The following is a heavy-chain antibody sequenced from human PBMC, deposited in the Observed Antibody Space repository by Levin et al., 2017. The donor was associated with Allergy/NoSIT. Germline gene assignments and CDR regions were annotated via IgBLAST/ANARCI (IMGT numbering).Heavy chain of an antibody. Sequence: SETLSLTCTVSGGSISSYYWSWIRQPPGKGLEWIGYIYYSGSTNYNPSLKSRVTISVDTSKNQFSLKLSSVTAADTAVYYCARGVATITRTYYYYGMDVWGQGTTVTVSS. J-gene: IGHJ6*02. V-gene: IGHV4-59*01. CDR1: GGSISSYY. CDR3: ARGVATITRTYYYYGMDV. CDR2: IYYSGST. D-gene: IGHD5-24*01.